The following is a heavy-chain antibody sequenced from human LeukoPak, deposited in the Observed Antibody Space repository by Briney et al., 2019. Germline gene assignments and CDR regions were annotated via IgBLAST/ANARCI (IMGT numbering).Heavy chain of an antibody. CDR2: ISSSSSYI. CDR3: ARFSYGSAEIDY. J-gene: IGHJ4*02. V-gene: IGHV3-21*01. CDR1: GFTFSSYS. Sequence: GGSLRLSCAASGFTFSSYSMNWVRQAPGKGLEWVSSISSSSSYIYYADSVKGRFTISRDNAKNSLYLQMNSLRAEDTAVYYCARFSYGSAEIDYWGQGTLVTVSS. D-gene: IGHD5-18*01.